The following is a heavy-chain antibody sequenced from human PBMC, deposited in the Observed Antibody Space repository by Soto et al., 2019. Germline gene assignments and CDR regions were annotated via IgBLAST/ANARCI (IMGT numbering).Heavy chain of an antibody. Sequence: GGSLRLSCAASGFTFSSPWMHWVRQAPGKGLVWVSHIGPDGSSTRDADSVQGRFTISRDNARNTLYLEMNSLRDEDAAVYYCARDNNWCYDYWGQGILVTVSS. J-gene: IGHJ4*02. CDR2: IGPDGSST. CDR1: GFTFSSPW. V-gene: IGHV3-74*01. CDR3: ARDNNWCYDY. D-gene: IGHD1-1*01.